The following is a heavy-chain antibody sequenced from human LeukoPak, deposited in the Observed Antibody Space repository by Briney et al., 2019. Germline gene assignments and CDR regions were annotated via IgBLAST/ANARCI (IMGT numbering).Heavy chain of an antibody. CDR1: GGSISSYY. Sequence: SETLCLTCTVSGGSISSYYWSWIRQPAGKGLEWIGRISTSGSTNYNPSLKSRVTMSVDTSKNQFSLKLSSVTAADTAVYYCARDRNCSGGSCYANWFDPWGQGTLVTVSS. V-gene: IGHV4-4*07. CDR2: ISTSGST. J-gene: IGHJ5*02. D-gene: IGHD2-15*01. CDR3: ARDRNCSGGSCYANWFDP.